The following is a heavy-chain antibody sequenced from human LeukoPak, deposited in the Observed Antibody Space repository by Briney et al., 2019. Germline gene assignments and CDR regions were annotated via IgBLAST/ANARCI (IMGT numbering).Heavy chain of an antibody. CDR1: GFTFINAW. J-gene: IGHJ3*02. CDR3: TTRYDYVWASYRYDAFDI. D-gene: IGHD3-16*02. CDR2: IKSKSDGGPT. Sequence: GGALRLSCAASGFTFINAWMSWVGQAPGKGLDWVGRIKSKSDGGPTDYAGPVKGRFTISSDDSNNTLYLQMNSLKTEDTAVYYCTTRYDYVWASYRYDAFDIWGQGTMVTVSS. V-gene: IGHV3-15*01.